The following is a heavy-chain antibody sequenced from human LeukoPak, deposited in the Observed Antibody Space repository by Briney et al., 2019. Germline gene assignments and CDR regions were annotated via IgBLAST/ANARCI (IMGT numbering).Heavy chain of an antibody. CDR1: GFTFSSYA. J-gene: IGHJ5*02. V-gene: IGHV3-23*01. Sequence: PGGSLRLSCAASGFTFSSYAMSSVRQAPGKGLEWVSAISGSGGSTYYADSVKGRFTISRDNSKNTLYLQMNSLRAEDTAVYYCAKWRGGYYDFWSGYPNWFDPWGQGTLVTVSS. D-gene: IGHD3-3*01. CDR2: ISGSGGST. CDR3: AKWRGGYYDFWSGYPNWFDP.